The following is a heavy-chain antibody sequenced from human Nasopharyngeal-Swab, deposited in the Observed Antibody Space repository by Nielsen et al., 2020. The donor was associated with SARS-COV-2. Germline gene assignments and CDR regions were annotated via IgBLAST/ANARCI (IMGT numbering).Heavy chain of an antibody. D-gene: IGHD6-13*01. V-gene: IGHV1-2*06. J-gene: IGHJ3*02. CDR3: ARDWEQQHDAFDI. CDR1: GYTFTVYY. Sequence: ASVKVSCKASGYTFTVYYMHWVRQAPGQGLEWMGRINPNSGGTNYAQKFQGRVTMTRDTSISTAYMELSRLRSDDTAVYYCARDWEQQHDAFDIWGQGTMVTVSS. CDR2: INPNSGGT.